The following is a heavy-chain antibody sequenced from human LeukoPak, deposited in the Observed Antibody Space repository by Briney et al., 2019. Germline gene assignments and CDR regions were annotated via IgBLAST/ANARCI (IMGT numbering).Heavy chain of an antibody. Sequence: GESLKISCKGSGYSFTSYWIGWVRQMPGKGLEWMGIIYPGDSDTRYSPSFQGQVTISADKSISTAYLQWSSLKASDTTMYYCARNLGGDGYYDSRTIGYWGQGTLVTVSS. V-gene: IGHV5-51*01. CDR1: GYSFTSYW. D-gene: IGHD3-22*01. CDR3: ARNLGGDGYYDSRTIGY. CDR2: IYPGDSDT. J-gene: IGHJ4*02.